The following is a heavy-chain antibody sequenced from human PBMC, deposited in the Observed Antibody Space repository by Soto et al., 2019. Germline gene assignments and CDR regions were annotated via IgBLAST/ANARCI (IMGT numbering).Heavy chain of an antibody. CDR1: GFTFSNYE. V-gene: IGHV3-64*01. Sequence: EAQLVESGGGLVQPGGSLRLSCAASGFTFSNYEMHWVRQAPGKGLEYVSGISNNGAHTDYAKSVKGRFTISRDSSENTLYLQMGSLRAEDMALYYCARRGYGSRWPNVYMDVWGKGTTVTVSS. CDR3: ARRGYGSRWPNVYMDV. D-gene: IGHD6-13*01. J-gene: IGHJ6*03. CDR2: ISNNGAHT.